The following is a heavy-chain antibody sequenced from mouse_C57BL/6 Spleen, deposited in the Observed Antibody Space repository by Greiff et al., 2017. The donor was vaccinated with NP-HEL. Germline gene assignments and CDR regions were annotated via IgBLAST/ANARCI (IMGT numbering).Heavy chain of an antibody. D-gene: IGHD1-1*01. J-gene: IGHJ3*01. CDR1: GYTFTDYE. V-gene: IGHV1-15*01. CDR3: TRYCGSSYWFAY. CDR2: IDPETGGT. Sequence: VQLQQSGAELVRPGASVTLSCKASGYTFTDYEMHWVKQTPVHGLEWIGAIDPETGGTAYNQKFKGKAILTADKSSSTAYMELLSLTSEDSAVYYCTRYCGSSYWFAYWGQGTLVTVSA.